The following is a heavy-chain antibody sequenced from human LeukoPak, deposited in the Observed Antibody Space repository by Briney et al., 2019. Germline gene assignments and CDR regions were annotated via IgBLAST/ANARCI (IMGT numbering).Heavy chain of an antibody. CDR1: GGSISSYY. CDR2: IYYSGST. D-gene: IGHD2-2*01. J-gene: IGHJ4*02. V-gene: IGHV4-59*01. CDR3: ARETSLVGYAGGLGFNY. Sequence: SETLSLTCTVSGGSISSYYWSWIRQPPGKGLEWIGYIYYSGSTNYNPSPKSRVTISVDTSKNQFSLRLTSVTAADSATYYCARETSLVGYAGGLGFNYWGRGTLVTVSS.